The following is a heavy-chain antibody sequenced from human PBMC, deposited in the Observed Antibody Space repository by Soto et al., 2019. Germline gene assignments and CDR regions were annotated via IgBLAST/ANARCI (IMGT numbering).Heavy chain of an antibody. CDR1: GFTVSSNY. J-gene: IGHJ4*02. V-gene: IGHV3-66*01. CDR2: IYSGGST. CDR3: ARDLGTTSKMTRLGPGGSGLD. Sequence: GGSLRLSCAASGFTVSSNYMSWVRQAPGKGLEWVSVIYSGGSTYYADSVKGRFTISRDNSKNTLYLQMNSLRAEDTAVYYCARDLGTTSKMTRLGPGGSGLDWGQGTLVTVSS. D-gene: IGHD1-7*01.